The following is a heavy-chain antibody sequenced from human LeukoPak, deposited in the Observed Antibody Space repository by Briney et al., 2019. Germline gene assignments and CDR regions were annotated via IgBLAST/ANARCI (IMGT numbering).Heavy chain of an antibody. Sequence: PGGSLRLSCAASGFTFSSYSMNWVRQAPGRGLEWVSYISSSSSAIYYADSVKGRFTISRDNADYSLYLQMNSLRVEDTAVYYCARGDGSSSGLYFDSWGQGTLVTVSS. CDR3: ARGDGSSSGLYFDS. J-gene: IGHJ4*02. CDR1: GFTFSSYS. D-gene: IGHD6-6*01. CDR2: ISSSSSAI. V-gene: IGHV3-48*04.